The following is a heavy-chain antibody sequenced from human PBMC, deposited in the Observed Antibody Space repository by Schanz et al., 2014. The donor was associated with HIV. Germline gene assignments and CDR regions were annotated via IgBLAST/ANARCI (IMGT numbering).Heavy chain of an antibody. V-gene: IGHV3-23*01. Sequence: EVQLLESGGGLVQPGGSLRLSCAASGFTFSNYAMTWVRQAPGKGLEWVSAISGGSTYYADSVKGRFTISRDNSKNTLYLHMNNLRAEDTAVYYCANSGYCISGICYTRGDGMDVWGQGTTVTVSS. CDR1: GFTFSNYA. CDR2: ISGGST. J-gene: IGHJ6*02. CDR3: ANSGYCISGICYTRGDGMDV. D-gene: IGHD2-8*01.